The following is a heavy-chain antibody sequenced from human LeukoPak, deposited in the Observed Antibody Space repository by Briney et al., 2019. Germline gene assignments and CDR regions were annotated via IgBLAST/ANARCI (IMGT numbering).Heavy chain of an antibody. J-gene: IGHJ4*02. Sequence: SETLSLTCAVYGGSFSGYCWSWIRQPPGKGLEWIGEINHSGSTNYNPSLKSRVTISVDTSKNQFSLKLSSVTAADTAVYYCARGQGMITFGGVIVDPFDYWGQGTLVTVSS. CDR2: INHSGST. CDR1: GGSFSGYC. D-gene: IGHD3-16*02. V-gene: IGHV4-34*01. CDR3: ARGQGMITFGGVIVDPFDY.